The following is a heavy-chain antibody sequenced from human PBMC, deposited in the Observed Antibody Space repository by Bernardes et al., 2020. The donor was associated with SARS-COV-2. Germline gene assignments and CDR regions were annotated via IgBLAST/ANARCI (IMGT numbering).Heavy chain of an antibody. V-gene: IGHV3-30-3*01. CDR3: ARGYGGNYYYGMDV. CDR1: GFTLSTYA. CDR2: ISYDGSNK. J-gene: IGHJ6*02. Sequence: GWSLRLSCAASGFTLSTYAMHWVRQAPGQGLEWVALISYDGSNKYHADSVKGRFTISRDNSKNTLYLQMNSLRAEDTAVYYCARGYGGNYYYGMDVWGQGTTVTVSS. D-gene: IGHD4-17*01.